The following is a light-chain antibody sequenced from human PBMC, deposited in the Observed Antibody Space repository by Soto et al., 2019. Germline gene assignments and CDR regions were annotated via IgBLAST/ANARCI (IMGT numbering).Light chain of an antibody. V-gene: IGKV1-5*01. CDR2: DAS. J-gene: IGKJ2*01. Sequence: DIQMTQSPSILSASVGDRVTITCRASQSISSWLAWYQQKPGKAPKLLIYDASSLESGVPSRFSGSGSGTEFTLTISSLQPDDFATYYCQQYNSYSVTFGQGTKLEIK. CDR3: QQYNSYSVT. CDR1: QSISSW.